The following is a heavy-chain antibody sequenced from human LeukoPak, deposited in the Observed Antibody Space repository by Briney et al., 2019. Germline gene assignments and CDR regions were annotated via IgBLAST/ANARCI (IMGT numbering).Heavy chain of an antibody. J-gene: IGHJ4*02. Sequence: GGSLRLSCAASGFTASSNYMSWVRQAPGKGLEWVSVIYTGGSTYYADSVNGRFTISRDNSKNTLYLQMNSLRADDTAVYHCARDLGGDTATVYWGQGTLVTVSS. CDR3: ARDLGGDTATVY. CDR1: GFTASSNY. V-gene: IGHV3-66*01. D-gene: IGHD5-18*01. CDR2: IYTGGST.